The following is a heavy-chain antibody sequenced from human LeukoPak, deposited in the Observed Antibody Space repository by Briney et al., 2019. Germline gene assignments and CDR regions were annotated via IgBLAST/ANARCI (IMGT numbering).Heavy chain of an antibody. CDR2: IYPGDSDT. CDR1: GYSLTSYW. Sequence: GESLKISCKGSGYSLTSYWIGWVRQMPGKGLEWMGIIYPGDSDTRYSPSFQGQVTISADKSISTAYLQWSGLKASDTAMYYCARRHYDFWSGLSDAFDIWGQGTMVTVSS. V-gene: IGHV5-51*01. D-gene: IGHD3-3*01. J-gene: IGHJ3*02. CDR3: ARRHYDFWSGLSDAFDI.